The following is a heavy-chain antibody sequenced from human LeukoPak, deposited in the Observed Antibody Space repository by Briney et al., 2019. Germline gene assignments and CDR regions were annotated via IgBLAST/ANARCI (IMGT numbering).Heavy chain of an antibody. CDR3: AREGYCSSTSCRFNWFDP. D-gene: IGHD2-2*01. CDR2: IYHSGST. V-gene: IGHV4-30-2*01. CDR1: GGSISSGGYY. J-gene: IGHJ5*02. Sequence: PSQTLSLTCTVSGGSISSGGYYWSWIRQPPGKGLEWIGYIYHSGSTYYNPSLKSRVTISVDTSKNQFSLKLSSVTAADTAVYYCAREGYCSSTSCRFNWFDPWGQGTLVTVSS.